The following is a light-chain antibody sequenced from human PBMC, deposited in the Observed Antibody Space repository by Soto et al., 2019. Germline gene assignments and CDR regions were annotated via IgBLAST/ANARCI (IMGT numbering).Light chain of an antibody. J-gene: IGKJ2*01. CDR2: DAS. CDR1: QSISSW. Sequence: DIQMTQSPSTLSASVGDRATITCRACQSISSWLAWYQQKPGKAPKLLIYDASSLKSGVPSRFSGGGSGTEFTLTISSLQPDDFATYYCQQYNSYLYTFGQGTKLEIK. CDR3: QQYNSYLYT. V-gene: IGKV1-5*01.